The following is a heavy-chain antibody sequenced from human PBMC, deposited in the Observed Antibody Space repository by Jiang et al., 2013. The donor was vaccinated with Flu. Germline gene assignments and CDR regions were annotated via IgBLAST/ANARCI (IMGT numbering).Heavy chain of an antibody. Sequence: SGAEVKKPGASVKVSCKASGYTFTSYDINWVRQATGQGLEWMGWMNPNSGNTGYAQKFQGRVTMTRNTSISTAYMELSSLRSEDTAVYYCARGPRFGIAAAGTQPDWFDPWGQGTLVTVSS. CDR3: ARGPRFGIAAAGTQPDWFDP. CDR1: GYTFTSYD. D-gene: IGHD6-13*01. CDR2: MNPNSGNT. J-gene: IGHJ5*02. V-gene: IGHV1-8*01.